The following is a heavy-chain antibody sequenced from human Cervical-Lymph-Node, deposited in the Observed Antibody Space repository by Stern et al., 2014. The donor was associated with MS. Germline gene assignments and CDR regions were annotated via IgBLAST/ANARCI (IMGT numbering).Heavy chain of an antibody. J-gene: IGHJ4*02. V-gene: IGHV3-21*01. D-gene: IGHD3-10*01. CDR1: EFTFSSYS. CDR2: ISSDSSYF. Sequence: VQLVESGGGLVKPGGSLRLSCAASEFTFSSYSMNWVRQAPGKGLEWVSSISSDSSYFYHADSVKGRFTISRDNAKNSLYLQMNSLRAEDTAVYYCARRGFGEPFDYWGQGTLVTVSS. CDR3: ARRGFGEPFDY.